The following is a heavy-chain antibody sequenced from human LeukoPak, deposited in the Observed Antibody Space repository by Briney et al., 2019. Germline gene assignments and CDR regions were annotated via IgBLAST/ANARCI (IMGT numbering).Heavy chain of an antibody. CDR3: AHGHQGSNRYPFD. CDR1: GGPISGYYW. CDR2: IYWDGDK. Sequence: TLSLTCTVSGGPISGYYWNWIRQPPGKALEWLALIYWDGDKRYSPSLKSRLTITKDTSKNQVVLTMTNMDPVDTATYYCAHGHQGSNRYPFDWGQGTLVTVSS. D-gene: IGHD1-14*01. V-gene: IGHV2-5*08. J-gene: IGHJ4*02.